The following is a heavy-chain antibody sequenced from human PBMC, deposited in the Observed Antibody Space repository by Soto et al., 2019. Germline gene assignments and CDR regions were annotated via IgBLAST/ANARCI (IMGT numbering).Heavy chain of an antibody. D-gene: IGHD6-19*01. J-gene: IGHJ6*02. CDR3: ATTIAVAHGYYGMDV. CDR1: GYTFTSYD. CDR2: MNPNSGNT. Sequence: RASVKVSCKASGYTFTSYDINWVRQATGQGLEWMGWMNPNSGNTGYAQKFQGRVTMTRNTSISTAYMELSSLRSEDTAVYYCATTIAVAHGYYGMDVWGQGTTVTVSS. V-gene: IGHV1-8*01.